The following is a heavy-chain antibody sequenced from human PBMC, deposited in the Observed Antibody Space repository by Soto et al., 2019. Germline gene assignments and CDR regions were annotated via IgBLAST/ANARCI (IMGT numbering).Heavy chain of an antibody. CDR1: GGSIGTRNYY. V-gene: IGHV4-39*07. J-gene: IGHJ4*02. D-gene: IGHD1-26*01. CDR2: LYYCGST. Sequence: SETLSLTCNVSGGSIGTRNYYWAWIRQPPGKGLEWIGSLYYCGSTYYNPSLKSRVTISVDTSKNQFSLKVTSVTAEDTAFYYCVRGASLNFDYWGQGTLVTVSS. CDR3: VRGASLNFDY.